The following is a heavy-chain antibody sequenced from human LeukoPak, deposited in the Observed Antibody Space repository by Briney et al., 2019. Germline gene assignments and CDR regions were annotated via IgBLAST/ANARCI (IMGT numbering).Heavy chain of an antibody. Sequence: GGSLRLSCAASGFTFSSYAMHWVRQAPGRGLEWVSAISGSGGSTYYADSVKGRFTISRDNSKNTLYLQMNSLRAEDTAVYYCANPMVRGANGDVPFDIWGQGTMVTVSS. D-gene: IGHD3-10*01. CDR1: GFTFSSYA. CDR3: ANPMVRGANGDVPFDI. CDR2: ISGSGGST. V-gene: IGHV3-23*01. J-gene: IGHJ3*02.